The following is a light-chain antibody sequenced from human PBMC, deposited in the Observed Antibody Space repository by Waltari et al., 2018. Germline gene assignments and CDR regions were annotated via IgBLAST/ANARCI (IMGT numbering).Light chain of an antibody. CDR2: ATN. CDR1: SLRYYF. Sequence: SSELTQDPAVSVALVQTVRITCQGDSLRYYFASWDQQRPGQAPVLVIYATNKRPSGVPDRFSGSSSGNTASLTITGAQADDEADYFCNSRDSSGSHVVFGGGTKLTVL. J-gene: IGLJ2*01. V-gene: IGLV3-19*01. CDR3: NSRDSSGSHVV.